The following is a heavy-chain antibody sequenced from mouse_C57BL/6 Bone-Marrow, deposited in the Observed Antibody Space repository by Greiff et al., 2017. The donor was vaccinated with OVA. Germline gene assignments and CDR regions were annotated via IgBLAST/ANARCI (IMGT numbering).Heavy chain of an antibody. V-gene: IGHV5-17*01. CDR1: GFTFSDYG. D-gene: IGHD2-3*01. Sequence: EVKLMESGGGLVKPGGSLKLSCAASGFTFSDYGMHWVRQAPEKGLEWVAYISSGSSTIYYADTVKGRFTISRDNAKNTLFLQMTSLRSEDTAMYYCARSPKVVYDPYWYFDVWGTGTTVTVSS. CDR2: ISSGSSTI. J-gene: IGHJ1*03. CDR3: ARSPKVVYDPYWYFDV.